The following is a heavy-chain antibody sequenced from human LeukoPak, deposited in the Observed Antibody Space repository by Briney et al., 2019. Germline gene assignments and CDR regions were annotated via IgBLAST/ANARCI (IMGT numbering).Heavy chain of an antibody. CDR3: ARDASRVAAGVDY. V-gene: IGHV3-30*04. CDR2: ISYDGSNK. J-gene: IGHJ4*02. D-gene: IGHD6-25*01. CDR1: GFTFSSYA. Sequence: QTGRSLRLSCAASGFTFSSYAMHWVRQAPGKGLEWEAVISYDGSNKYYADSVKGRFTISRDNSKNTLYLQMSSLRAEDTAVYYRARDASRVAAGVDYWGQGTLVTVFS.